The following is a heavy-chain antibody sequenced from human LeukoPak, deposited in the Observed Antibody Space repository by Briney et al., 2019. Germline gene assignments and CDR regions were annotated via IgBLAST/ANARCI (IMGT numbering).Heavy chain of an antibody. CDR3: ARDVSGYYQFYFDY. D-gene: IGHD3-22*01. J-gene: IGHJ4*02. V-gene: IGHV3-21*01. Sequence: GGSLRLSCAASGFTFSSYGMNWVRQAPGKGLEWVSSISSSSSYIYYADSMKGRFTISRDSAQNSLYLQMNSLRAEDTAVYYCARDVSGYYQFYFDYWGQGALVTVSS. CDR2: ISSSSSYI. CDR1: GFTFSSYG.